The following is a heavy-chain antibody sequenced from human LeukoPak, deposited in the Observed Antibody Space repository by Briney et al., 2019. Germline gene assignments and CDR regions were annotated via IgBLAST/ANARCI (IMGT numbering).Heavy chain of an antibody. CDR3: ASPRRTYYDYVWGAFDI. V-gene: IGHV3-30-3*01. CDR2: ISYDGSNK. Sequence: PGGSLRLSCAASGFTFSSYAMHWVRQAPGKGLEWVAVISYDGSNKYYADSVKGRFTISRDNSKNTLYLQMNSLRAEDTAVYYCASPRRTYYDYVWGAFDIWGQGTMVTVSS. J-gene: IGHJ3*02. D-gene: IGHD3-16*01. CDR1: GFTFSSYA.